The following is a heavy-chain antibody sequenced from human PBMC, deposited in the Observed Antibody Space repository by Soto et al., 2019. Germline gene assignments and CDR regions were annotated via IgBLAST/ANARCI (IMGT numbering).Heavy chain of an antibody. CDR3: TTGYDFWSEAYYYGMDV. CDR2: IKSKTNGGET. CDR1: GFTFSNAW. J-gene: IGHJ6*02. Sequence: GGSLRLSCAASGFTFSNAWMNWVRQAPGKGLEWVGRIKSKTNGGETDYAAPANCRFTTSRDDSKNTLYLQMNSLKTEDTAVYYCTTGYDFWSEAYYYGMDVWGQGTTVTVSS. V-gene: IGHV3-15*07. D-gene: IGHD3-3*01.